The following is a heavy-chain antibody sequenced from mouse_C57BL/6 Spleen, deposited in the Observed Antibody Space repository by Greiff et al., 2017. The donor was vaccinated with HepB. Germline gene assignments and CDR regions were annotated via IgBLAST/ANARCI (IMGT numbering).Heavy chain of an antibody. CDR1: GYAFTNYL. CDR3: ARGGYYGSSIDY. D-gene: IGHD1-1*01. J-gene: IGHJ2*01. Sequence: QVQLQQSGAELVRPGTSVKVSCKASGYAFTNYLIEWVKQRPGQGLEWIGVINPGSGGTNYNEKFKGKATLTADKSSSTAYMQLSSLTSDDSAVYFCARGGYYGSSIDYWGQGTTLTVSS. V-gene: IGHV1-54*01. CDR2: INPGSGGT.